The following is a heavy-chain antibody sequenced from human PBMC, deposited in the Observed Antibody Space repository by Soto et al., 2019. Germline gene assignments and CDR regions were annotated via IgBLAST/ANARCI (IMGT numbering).Heavy chain of an antibody. J-gene: IGHJ4*02. Sequence: ASVKVSCKASGYTFTSYGISWVRQAPGQGLEWMGWISAYNGNTNYAQKLQGRVTMTTDTSTSTAYMELRSLRSDDTAVYYCARDRSGYGDYKTAYWGQGTLVTVDS. D-gene: IGHD4-17*01. CDR2: ISAYNGNT. CDR1: GYTFTSYG. CDR3: ARDRSGYGDYKTAY. V-gene: IGHV1-18*01.